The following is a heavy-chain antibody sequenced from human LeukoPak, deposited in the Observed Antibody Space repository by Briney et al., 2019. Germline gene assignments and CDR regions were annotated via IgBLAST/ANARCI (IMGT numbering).Heavy chain of an antibody. CDR1: GGTFSSYA. Sequence: SVKVSCKASGGTFSSYAISWVRQAPGQGLEWMGGIIPIFGTANYAQKFQGRVTITADKSTSTAYMELSSLRSEDTAVYYCARYGLGYEGLRNYYYYYMDVWGKGTTVTVSS. D-gene: IGHD5-12*01. J-gene: IGHJ6*03. CDR2: IIPIFGTA. V-gene: IGHV1-69*06. CDR3: ARYGLGYEGLRNYYYYYMDV.